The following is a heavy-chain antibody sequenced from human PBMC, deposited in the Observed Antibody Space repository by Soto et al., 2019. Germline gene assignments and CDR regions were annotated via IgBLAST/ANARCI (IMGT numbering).Heavy chain of an antibody. V-gene: IGHV3-48*02. J-gene: IGHJ6*02. CDR1: GFSLSDYA. CDR3: ARIKLVEWFFLHVDVYDMDV. D-gene: IGHD3-3*01. CDR2: ISSGSRTI. Sequence: GGSLRLSCVASGFSLSDYAVNWVRQAPGKGLEWVSFISSGSRTIYYADSVEGRFTVSRDNARNSVSLQMDSLRDEDAAVYYCARIKLVEWFFLHVDVYDMDVWGQGT.